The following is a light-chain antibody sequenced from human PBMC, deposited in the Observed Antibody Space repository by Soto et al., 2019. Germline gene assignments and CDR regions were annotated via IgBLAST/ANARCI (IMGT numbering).Light chain of an antibody. CDR1: NSDVNY. Sequence: QYVLTQPASVSGAPGQSITISCTGTNSDVNYVSWHQQHPGKAPKLMIYEVINRSSGVSTRFSGSKSGNTASLTISGLQAEDEADYYCSSSTSSNPFVFGTGTKVTVL. J-gene: IGLJ1*01. CDR3: SSSTSSNPFV. V-gene: IGLV2-14*01. CDR2: EVI.